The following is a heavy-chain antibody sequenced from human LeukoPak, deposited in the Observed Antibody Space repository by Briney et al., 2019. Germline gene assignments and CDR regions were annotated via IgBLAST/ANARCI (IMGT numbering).Heavy chain of an antibody. J-gene: IGHJ4*02. CDR3: ARAYYDSSAYHHAVYFDY. CDR1: GYTFNSYY. V-gene: IGHV1-46*02. D-gene: IGHD3-22*01. Sequence: ASVKVSCKASGYTFNSYYMHWVRQAPGQGLEWMGIINPSDDSTRYAQKFQGRVTMTKDTSTNTVYMDLSSLSSDDTAVYYCARAYYDSSAYHHAVYFDYRGQGTLVTVSS. CDR2: INPSDDST.